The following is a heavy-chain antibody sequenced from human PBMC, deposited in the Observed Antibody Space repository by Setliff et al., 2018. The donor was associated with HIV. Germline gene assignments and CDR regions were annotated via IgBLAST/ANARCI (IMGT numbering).Heavy chain of an antibody. Sequence: SETLSLTCAVYGGSFSGYFWTWIRQPPQKRLEWIGTVYYLGNTYYNPSLKSRVTISVDTSKNQFSLKLSSVTAADTAVYYCATYADRESNRFDPWGQGILVTVSS. D-gene: IGHD3-10*01. J-gene: IGHJ5*02. CDR1: GGSFSGYF. CDR2: VYYLGNT. V-gene: IGHV4-34*01. CDR3: ATYADRESNRFDP.